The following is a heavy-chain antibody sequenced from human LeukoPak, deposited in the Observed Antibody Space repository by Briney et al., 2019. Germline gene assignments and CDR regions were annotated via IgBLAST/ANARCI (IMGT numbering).Heavy chain of an antibody. CDR1: GGSISSYY. V-gene: IGHV4-4*07. J-gene: IGHJ6*03. D-gene: IGHD3-10*01. CDR3: ARIVNYYGSGSWYYYMDV. CDR2: IYISGST. Sequence: SETLSLTCTVSGGSISSYYWSWIRQPAGKGLEWIGRIYISGSTNYNPSLKSRVTMSVDTSKNQFSLKLSSVTAADTAVYYCARIVNYYGSGSWYYYMDVWGKGTTVTISS.